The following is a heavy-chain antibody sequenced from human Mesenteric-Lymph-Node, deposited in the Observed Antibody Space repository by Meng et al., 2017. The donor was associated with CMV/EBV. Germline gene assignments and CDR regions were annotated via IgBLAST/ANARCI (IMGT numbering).Heavy chain of an antibody. Sequence: GESLKISCVVPGFKFSVTSMSWVRQAPGKGLEWVASIMHDGSEISYGDSVKGRFIISRDNVKDSVFLQMSSLRVDDTAVYYCASCARVSSRSYVDYFDNWGQGTLVTVSS. J-gene: IGHJ4*02. CDR2: IMHDGSEI. D-gene: IGHD6-13*01. CDR3: ASCARVSSRSYVDYFDN. V-gene: IGHV3-7*01. CDR1: GFKFSVTS.